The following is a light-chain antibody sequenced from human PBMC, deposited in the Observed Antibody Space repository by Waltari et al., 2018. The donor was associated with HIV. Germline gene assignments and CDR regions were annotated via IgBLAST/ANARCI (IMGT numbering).Light chain of an antibody. CDR3: SSYKTRNSVV. J-gene: IGLJ2*01. V-gene: IGLV2-14*01. CDR1: TSDFNDNKY. CDR2: EVS. Sequence: QSALIQLASVSGSPGQSVTIPCTGTTSDFNDNKYVSWYQQHPGRAPKLMIFEVSYRPSGVSDRFSGSKSGSTASLTISGLQTEDEADYYCSSYKTRNSVVFGGGTELIV.